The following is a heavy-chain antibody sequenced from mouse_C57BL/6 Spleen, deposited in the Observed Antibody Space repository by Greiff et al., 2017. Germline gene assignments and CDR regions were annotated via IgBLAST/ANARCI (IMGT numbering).Heavy chain of an antibody. CDR1: GYAFSSYW. D-gene: IGHD1-1*01. CDR3: AFNYGSTPFGY. V-gene: IGHV1-80*01. J-gene: IGHJ2*01. CDR2: IYPGDGDN. Sequence: QVQLQQSGAELVKPGASVKISCKASGYAFSSYWMNWVKQRPGKGLEWIGQIYPGDGDNNYNGKFTGKAPLPADNSSSTAYMQLSSLTSEDSAVYFCAFNYGSTPFGYWGQGTTLTGSS.